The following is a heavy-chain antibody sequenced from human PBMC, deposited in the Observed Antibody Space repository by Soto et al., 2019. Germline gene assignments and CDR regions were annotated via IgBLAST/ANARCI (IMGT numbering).Heavy chain of an antibody. CDR2: ISSSSSYI. CDR3: ARDNTIIGLLDVGTIDAFDI. V-gene: IGHV3-21*01. J-gene: IGHJ3*02. CDR1: GFTFSSYS. Sequence: GGSLRLSCAASGFTFSSYSMNWVRQAPGKGLEWVSSISSSSSYIYYADSVKGRFTISRDNAKNSLYLQMNSLRAEDTAVYYCARDNTIIGLLDVGTIDAFDIWGQGTMVTVSS. D-gene: IGHD3-22*01.